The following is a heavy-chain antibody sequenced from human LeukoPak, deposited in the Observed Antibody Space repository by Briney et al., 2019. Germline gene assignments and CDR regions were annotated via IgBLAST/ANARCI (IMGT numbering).Heavy chain of an antibody. CDR1: GFTFSYYS. J-gene: IGHJ5*02. V-gene: IGHV3-21*01. CDR3: SYCSSTSCYRPEFDP. Sequence: GGSLRLSCAASGFTFSYYSMNWVRQAPGKGLEWVSSISSSSSYIYYADSVKGRFTISRDNAKNSLYLQMNSLRAEDTAVYYCSYCSSTSCYRPEFDPWGQGTLVTVSS. D-gene: IGHD2-2*02. CDR2: ISSSSSYI.